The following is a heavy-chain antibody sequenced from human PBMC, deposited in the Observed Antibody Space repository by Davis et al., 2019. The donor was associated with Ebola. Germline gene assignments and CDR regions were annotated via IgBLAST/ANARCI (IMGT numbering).Heavy chain of an antibody. D-gene: IGHD5-18*01. CDR3: VPGTWI. V-gene: IGHV3-11*04. CDR2: ISDSGSSA. CDR1: GFSVSDNY. Sequence: GESLKISCEASGFSVSDNYMNWVRQAPGKGLEWISYISDSGSSAYYRESVKGRFTISRDNAKNSLYLQMNTLRVEDTAVYYCVPGTWIRGQGTLVTVSS. J-gene: IGHJ4*02.